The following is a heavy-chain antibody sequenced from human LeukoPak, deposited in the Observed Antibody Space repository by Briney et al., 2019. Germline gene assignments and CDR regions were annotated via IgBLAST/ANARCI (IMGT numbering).Heavy chain of an antibody. V-gene: IGHV3-30*04. CDR1: GFTFSIYA. CDR3: ARDSGNSYPDY. Sequence: GGSLRLSCAASGFTFSIYAMNWVRQAPGKGLEWVAIMSYDGSNKYYAGSVKGRFTISRDNSKNTLYLQMNSLTTEDTAMYYCARDSGNSYPDYWGQGTLVTVSS. D-gene: IGHD2/OR15-2a*01. J-gene: IGHJ4*02. CDR2: MSYDGSNK.